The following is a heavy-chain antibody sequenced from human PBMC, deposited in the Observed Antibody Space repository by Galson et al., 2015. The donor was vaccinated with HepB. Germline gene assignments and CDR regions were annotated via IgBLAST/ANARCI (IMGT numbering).Heavy chain of an antibody. CDR3: ARLTPMVRGVANAFDI. CDR2: IYPGDSDT. Sequence: QSGAEVKKPGESLKISCKGFGYSFTRHWTGWVRQMPGKGLEWMGIIYPGDSDTRYSPSFQGQVSISADRSISTAYLQWSSLKASDTAMYYCARLTPMVRGVANAFDIWGQGTMVTVSS. D-gene: IGHD3-10*01. CDR1: GYSFTRHW. J-gene: IGHJ3*02. V-gene: IGHV5-51*01.